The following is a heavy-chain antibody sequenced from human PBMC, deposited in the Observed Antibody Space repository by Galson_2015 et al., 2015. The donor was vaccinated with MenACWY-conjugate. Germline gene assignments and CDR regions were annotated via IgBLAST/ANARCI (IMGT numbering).Heavy chain of an antibody. D-gene: IGHD3-22*01. CDR3: AIHVATSGYYSSDS. CDR2: IYPGDSDT. J-gene: IGHJ4*02. Sequence: QSGAEVKKPGESLKISCKASGYTFTTSWISWVRQMPGKGLEWMGIIYPGDSDTRYSPSFQGLFTISADKSTSTAYLQWSSLTASDTAMYYSAIHVATSGYYSSDSPGPGTLVTVP. V-gene: IGHV5-51*01. CDR1: GYTFTTSW.